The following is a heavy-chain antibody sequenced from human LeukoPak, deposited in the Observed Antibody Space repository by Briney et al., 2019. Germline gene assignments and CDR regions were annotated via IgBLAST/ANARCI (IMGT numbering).Heavy chain of an antibody. V-gene: IGHV3-23*01. CDR3: AKSRHPHISSLDY. J-gene: IGHJ4*02. Sequence: GGSLRLSCAASGFTFSSYAMSWVRQAPGKGLEWVSGISGSGGSTYLADSVKGRFTISRDNSKNTLYLQMNSLRAEDTAAYYCAKSRHPHISSLDYWGQGTLVTVSS. CDR1: GFTFSSYA. CDR2: ISGSGGST. D-gene: IGHD2-21*01.